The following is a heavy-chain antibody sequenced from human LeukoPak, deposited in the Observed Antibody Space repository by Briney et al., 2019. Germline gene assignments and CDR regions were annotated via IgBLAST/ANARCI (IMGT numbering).Heavy chain of an antibody. Sequence: GGSLRLSCAASGFTFSSYAMSWVRQAPGKGLEWVSAISCSGGSTYYADSVKGRFTISRDNSKNSLYLQMNSLRAEATAVYYCAKDDGYGELFYFDYWGQGTLVTVSS. CDR1: GFTFSSYA. D-gene: IGHD4-17*01. V-gene: IGHV3-23*01. CDR3: AKDDGYGELFYFDY. J-gene: IGHJ4*02. CDR2: ISCSGGST.